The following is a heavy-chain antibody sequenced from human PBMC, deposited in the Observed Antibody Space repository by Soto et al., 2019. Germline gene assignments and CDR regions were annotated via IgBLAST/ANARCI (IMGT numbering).Heavy chain of an antibody. V-gene: IGHV4-59*08. J-gene: IGHJ4*02. CDR1: DGTIRSYC. Sequence: PLVTMSLSYTVADGTIRSYCWSCILQPPGKGLEWIGYIYYSGSTNYNPSLKSRVTISVDTSKNQFSLNLSSLTAADTAVYYCARKYCTSSRCYQYFDYWGQGTLVTVSS. D-gene: IGHD2-2*01. CDR3: ARKYCTSSRCYQYFDY. CDR2: IYYSGST.